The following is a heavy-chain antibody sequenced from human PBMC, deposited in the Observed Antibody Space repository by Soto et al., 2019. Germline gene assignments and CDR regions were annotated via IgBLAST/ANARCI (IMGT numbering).Heavy chain of an antibody. J-gene: IGHJ4*02. CDR3: AKDRGSGDKNGYYFDY. D-gene: IGHD2-21*02. Sequence: GGSLRLSCAASGFTFSSYAMSWVRQAPGKGLEWVSAISGSGGSTYYADSVKGRFTISRDNSKNTLYLQMNSLRAEDTAVYYCAKDRGSGDKNGYYFDYWGQGTLVTVSS. CDR2: ISGSGGST. V-gene: IGHV3-23*01. CDR1: GFTFSSYA.